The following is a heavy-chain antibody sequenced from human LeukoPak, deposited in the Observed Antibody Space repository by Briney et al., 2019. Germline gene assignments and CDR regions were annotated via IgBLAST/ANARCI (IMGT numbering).Heavy chain of an antibody. Sequence: GGSLRLSCAASGFTFSSHWMHWVRQAPGKGLVWVSRVKGDGTFTNYADSVYGRFTISRDNAKNTLYLHMHSLSAEDTAVYYCVRDGDDFNFDYWGQGNLVTVSS. V-gene: IGHV3-74*01. CDR3: VRDGDDFNFDY. CDR1: GFTFSSHW. J-gene: IGHJ4*02. D-gene: IGHD5-24*01. CDR2: VKGDGTFT.